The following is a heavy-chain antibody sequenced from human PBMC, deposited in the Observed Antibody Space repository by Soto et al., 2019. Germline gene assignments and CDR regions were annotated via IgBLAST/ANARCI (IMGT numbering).Heavy chain of an antibody. V-gene: IGHV4-61*08. J-gene: IGHJ4*02. CDR2: IYYSGST. CDR1: GDSLSSGGYS. D-gene: IGHD3-10*01. CDR3: ARHNYGSGSTYFDY. Sequence: SETLSLTCAVSGDSLSSGGYSWSWIRQPPGKGLEWIGYIYYSGSTNYNPSPKSRVTISIDTSKNQFSLKLNSMTAADTAVYYCARHNYGSGSTYFDYWGQGTLVTVSS.